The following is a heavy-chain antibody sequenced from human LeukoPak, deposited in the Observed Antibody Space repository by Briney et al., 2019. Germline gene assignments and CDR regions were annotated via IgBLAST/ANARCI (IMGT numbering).Heavy chain of an antibody. J-gene: IGHJ4*02. Sequence: ASVKVSCKASGYTFTSYYMHWVRQAPGQGLEWMGIINPSGGSTNYAQKLQGRVTMTTDTSTSTAYMELRSLRSDDTAVYYCARGLEMATIHSDYWGQGTLVTVSS. CDR2: INPSGGST. CDR1: GYTFTSYY. V-gene: IGHV1-46*01. D-gene: IGHD5-24*01. CDR3: ARGLEMATIHSDY.